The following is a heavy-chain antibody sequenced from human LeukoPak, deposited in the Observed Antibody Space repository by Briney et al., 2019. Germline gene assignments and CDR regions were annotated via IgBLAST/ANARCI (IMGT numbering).Heavy chain of an antibody. J-gene: IGHJ5*02. D-gene: IGHD2-8*01. Sequence: GGSLRLSCAAAGFTFSDYYMSWIRQAPGKGMGWDSYISSSGSTIYYADSGKGRFTISRDNAKNSLYLQMNSLRAEDTSLYYCAKTIPEYASDPWGQGTLVTVST. CDR2: ISSSGSTI. CDR1: GFTFSDYY. V-gene: IGHV3-11*01. CDR3: AKTIPEYASDP.